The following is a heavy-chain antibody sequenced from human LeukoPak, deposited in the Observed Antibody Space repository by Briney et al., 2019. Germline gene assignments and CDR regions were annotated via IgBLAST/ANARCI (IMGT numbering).Heavy chain of an antibody. V-gene: IGHV4-59*01. CDR2: IYYSGST. Sequence: SETLSLACTVSGGSISSYYWSWIRQPPGKGLEWIGYIYYSGSTNYNPSLKSRVTISVDTSKNQFSLKLSSVTAADTAVYYCARDDSYYGMDVWGQGTTVTVSS. J-gene: IGHJ6*02. CDR3: ARDDSYYGMDV. CDR1: GGSISSYY.